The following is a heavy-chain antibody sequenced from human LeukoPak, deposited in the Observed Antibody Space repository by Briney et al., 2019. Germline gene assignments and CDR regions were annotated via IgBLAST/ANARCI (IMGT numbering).Heavy chain of an antibody. CDR1: GFTVSSHY. CDR2: IYSGGDT. CDR3: ARARTTRGFDY. Sequence: GGSLRLSCAASGFTVSSHYMTWVRQAPGRGLEWVSVIYSGGDTYYADSVKGRFTISRDNSKNTLYLQMNSLRAEDTAVYYCARARTTRGFDYWGQGTLVTVSS. V-gene: IGHV3-66*01. J-gene: IGHJ4*02. D-gene: IGHD4-17*01.